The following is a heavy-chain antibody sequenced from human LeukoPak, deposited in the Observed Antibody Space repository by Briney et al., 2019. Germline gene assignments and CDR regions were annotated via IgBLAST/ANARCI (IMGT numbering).Heavy chain of an antibody. Sequence: GGSLRLSCAASGFTFSKYAMGWVRQAPGKGLEWVSTISGSRGNTYYADLEEGRFTISRDNSKNTLYLQMSSLRAEDTAVYYCAVSDCSCASCLFAHWGQGTLVTVSS. CDR2: ISGSRGNT. CDR3: AVSDCSCASCLFAH. CDR1: GFTFSKYA. V-gene: IGHV3-23*01. D-gene: IGHD2-2*01. J-gene: IGHJ1*01.